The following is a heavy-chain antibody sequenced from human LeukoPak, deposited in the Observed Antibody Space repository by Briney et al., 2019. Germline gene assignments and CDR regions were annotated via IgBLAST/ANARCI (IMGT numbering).Heavy chain of an antibody. CDR3: ARAGSSGDSGNWFDP. V-gene: IGHV1-2*06. J-gene: IGHJ5*02. D-gene: IGHD3-22*01. CDR1: GYPFTGYY. Sequence: ASVKVSCKASGYPFTGYYMHWVRQAPGQGLEWMGRINPNSGGTNYVQKFQGRVTMTRDTSISKFYMELSGLRSDDTAMYYCARAGSSGDSGNWFDPWGQGTLVTVSS. CDR2: INPNSGGT.